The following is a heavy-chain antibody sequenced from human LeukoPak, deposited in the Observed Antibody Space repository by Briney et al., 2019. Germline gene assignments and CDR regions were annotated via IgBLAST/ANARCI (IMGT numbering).Heavy chain of an antibody. CDR3: ARALVSSLGYYYYYGMDV. V-gene: IGHV4-34*01. CDR1: GGSFSGYY. Sequence: SETLSLTCAVYGGSFSGYYWSWIRQPPGKGLEWIGEINHSGSTNYNPSLKSRVTISVDTSKNQFSLKLSSVTAADTAVYYCARALVSSLGYYYYYGMDVWGQGTTVTVSS. CDR2: INHSGST. D-gene: IGHD3-16*02. J-gene: IGHJ6*02.